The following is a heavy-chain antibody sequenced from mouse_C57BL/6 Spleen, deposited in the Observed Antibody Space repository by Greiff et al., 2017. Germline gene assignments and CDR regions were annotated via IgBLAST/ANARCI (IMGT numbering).Heavy chain of an antibody. V-gene: IGHV1-81*01. D-gene: IGHD1-1*01. CDR3: AREDYGSSYRGY. Sequence: QVQLKQSGAELARPGASVKLSCKASGYTFTSYGISWVKQRTGQGLEWIGEIYPRSGNTYYNEKFKGKATLTADKSSSTAYMELRSLTSEDSAVYFCAREDYGSSYRGYWGQGTTLTVSS. CDR2: IYPRSGNT. CDR1: GYTFTSYG. J-gene: IGHJ2*01.